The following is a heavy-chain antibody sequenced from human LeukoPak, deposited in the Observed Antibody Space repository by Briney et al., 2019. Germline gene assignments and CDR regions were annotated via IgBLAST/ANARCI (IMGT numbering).Heavy chain of an antibody. CDR2: LWYDGTNK. CDR3: ARARNNYDSSGYSALDY. Sequence: PGRSLRLSCAASGFSFSSYGMHWVRQAPGKGLEWVASLWYDGTNKYYADSVKGRFTISRDNSKNTLYLQMNSLRAEDTAVYYCARARNNYDSSGYSALDYWGQGTLVTVSS. D-gene: IGHD3-22*01. V-gene: IGHV3-33*01. J-gene: IGHJ4*02. CDR1: GFSFSSYG.